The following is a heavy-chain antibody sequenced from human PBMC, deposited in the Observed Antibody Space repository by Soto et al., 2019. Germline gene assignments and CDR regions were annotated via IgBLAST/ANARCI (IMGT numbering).Heavy chain of an antibody. CDR2: IGKTGDT. V-gene: IGHV3-13*04. CDR1: GFTFSTYD. J-gene: IGHJ5*01. Sequence: AGGSLRLSCVFSGFTFSTYDMHWFRQPTGKGLEWVSGIGKTGDTYYPGSVKGRFTISRENAKNSLYLQMNSLRAGDTAVYYCARARYSGFDSWGQGTLVTV. D-gene: IGHD1-26*01. CDR3: ARARYSGFDS.